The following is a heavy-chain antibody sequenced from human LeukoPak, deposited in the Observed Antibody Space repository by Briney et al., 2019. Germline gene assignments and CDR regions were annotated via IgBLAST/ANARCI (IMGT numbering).Heavy chain of an antibody. J-gene: IGHJ5*02. D-gene: IGHD6-19*01. CDR2: IRYDGSNK. CDR3: AREMLAAVAAQS. V-gene: IGHV3-33*01. Sequence: PVQRLESPSVIRYDGSNKYYADSVKGRFTISRDNSKNSLYLQMNSLRAEDTAVYYCAREMLAAVAAQSWGQGTLVTVSS.